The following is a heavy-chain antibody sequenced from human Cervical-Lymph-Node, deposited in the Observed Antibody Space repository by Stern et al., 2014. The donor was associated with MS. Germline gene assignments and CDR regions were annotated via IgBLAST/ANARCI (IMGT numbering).Heavy chain of an antibody. CDR2: IYYSEYT. V-gene: IGHV4-31*03. D-gene: IGHD4-17*01. CDR3: AREDDYGDFRGSSS. J-gene: IGHJ4*02. CDR1: GASVSSDGYY. Sequence: VQLVQSGPGLVKPSQTLSLTCTVSGASVSSDGYYWTWIRQHPGKGLEWIGHIYYSEYTYYNPSLKSRVSISVDRSANQVSLRLTSVTAADTAVYYCAREDDYGDFRGSSSWGQGTQVIVSS.